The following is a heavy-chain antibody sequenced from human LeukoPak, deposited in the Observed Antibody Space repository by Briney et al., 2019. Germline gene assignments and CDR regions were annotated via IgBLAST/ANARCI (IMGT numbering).Heavy chain of an antibody. J-gene: IGHJ4*02. CDR2: INPNSGGT. D-gene: IGHD2-15*01. CDR1: GYVFTGYY. CDR3: ARDEDHCSGGSCFPSFDY. V-gene: IGHV1-2*02. Sequence: ASLKVSCKASGYVFTGYYMHWVRQAPGQGLEWMGWINPNSGGTNYAQKFQGRVTMTRDTSISTAYMELSRLRSDDTAVYYCARDEDHCSGGSCFPSFDYWGQGTLVTVSS.